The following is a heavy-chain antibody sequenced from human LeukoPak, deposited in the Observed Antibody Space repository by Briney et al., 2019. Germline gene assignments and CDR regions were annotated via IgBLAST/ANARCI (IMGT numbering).Heavy chain of an antibody. CDR1: GFTFSSFG. CDR2: IYYDGRNE. J-gene: IGHJ4*02. CDR3: AKDRHTVITFDY. Sequence: PGGALRLSCAASGFTFSSFGMHWVRQAPGKGLEWVAVIYYDGRNEYYADSVKGRFTISRDNSKNTVYLQMNRLKPEDTAVYYCAKDRHTVITFDYWGQGTLVTVSP. V-gene: IGHV3-30*18. D-gene: IGHD3-16*01.